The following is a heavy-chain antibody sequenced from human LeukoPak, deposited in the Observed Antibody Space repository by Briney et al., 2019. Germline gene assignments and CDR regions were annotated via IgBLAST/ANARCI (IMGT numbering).Heavy chain of an antibody. D-gene: IGHD3-3*01. V-gene: IGHV1-46*03. CDR1: GYTFTSYY. J-gene: IGHJ6*03. Sequence: ASVKVSCKASGYTFTSYYMHWVRQAPGQGLEWMGIINPSGGSTSYAQKFQGGVTMTRDTSTSTVYMELSSLRSEDTAVYYCARGDKLRFLECYYYYMDVWGKGTTHTVSS. CDR3: ARGDKLRFLECYYYYMDV. CDR2: INPSGGST.